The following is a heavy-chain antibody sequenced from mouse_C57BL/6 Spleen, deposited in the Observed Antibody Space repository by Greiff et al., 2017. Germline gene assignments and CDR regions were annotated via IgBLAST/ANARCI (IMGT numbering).Heavy chain of an antibody. CDR3: ATGTGRYFDV. Sequence: EVHLVESGGGLVKPGGSLKLSCAASGFTFSDYGMHWVRQAPEKGLEWVAYISSGSSTIYYADTVKGRFPISRDNAKNTLFLQMTSLRSEDTAMYYCATGTGRYFDVWGTGTTVTVSS. CDR1: GFTFSDYG. CDR2: ISSGSSTI. J-gene: IGHJ1*03. D-gene: IGHD3-3*01. V-gene: IGHV5-17*01.